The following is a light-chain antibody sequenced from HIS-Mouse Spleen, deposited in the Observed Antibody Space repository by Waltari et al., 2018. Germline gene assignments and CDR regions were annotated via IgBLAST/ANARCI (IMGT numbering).Light chain of an antibody. V-gene: IGLV2-14*01. CDR3: SSYTSSSTF. J-gene: IGLJ1*01. Sequence: QSALTQPASVSGSPGQSITISCTGTSSDVGGYNYVSWYQQHPGKAPKLMIYEFSKRAAGVCNRFSGSKAGNTASLTISGLQAEDEADYYCSSYTSSSTFFGTGTKVTVL. CDR1: SSDVGGYNY. CDR2: EFS.